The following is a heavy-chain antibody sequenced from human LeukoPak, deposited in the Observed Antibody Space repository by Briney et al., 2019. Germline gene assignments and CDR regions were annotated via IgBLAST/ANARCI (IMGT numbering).Heavy chain of an antibody. J-gene: IGHJ6*03. CDR1: ALTFNSCG. Sequence: GGSLRLSCAASALTFNSCGMHWVRQARGKGLEWVSGISTEGSSTSYSDSVKGRFTISRDNAKNTLYLQMNSLTAEDTAVYYCARESGDYQYYMDVWGKGTTVTVSS. CDR3: ARESGDYQYYMDV. CDR2: ISTEGSST. V-gene: IGHV3-74*01.